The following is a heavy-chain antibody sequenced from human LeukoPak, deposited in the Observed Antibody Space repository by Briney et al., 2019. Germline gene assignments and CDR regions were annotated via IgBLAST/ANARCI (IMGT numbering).Heavy chain of an antibody. CDR2: INPNSGGT. CDR3: ARELSYYDSSGYPRGVDP. CDR1: GYTFTGYY. D-gene: IGHD3-22*01. J-gene: IGHJ5*02. V-gene: IGHV1-2*02. Sequence: ASMKVSCKASGYTFTGYYMHWVRQAPGQGLEWMGWINPNSGGTNYAQKFQGRVTMTRDTSISTAYMELSRLRSADTAVYYCARELSYYDSSGYPRGVDPWGQGTLVTVSS.